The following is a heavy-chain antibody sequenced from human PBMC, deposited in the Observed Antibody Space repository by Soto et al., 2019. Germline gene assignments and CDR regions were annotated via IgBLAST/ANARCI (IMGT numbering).Heavy chain of an antibody. CDR3: ARDSDWALDY. Sequence: ASVKVSCKASGYTFTNYAMHWVRQAPGQRPEWMGWIKSDSDNTKYSQRFQGRVTLSKDTSATTVYMELRSLRSEDTALYYCARDSDWALDYWAQGTLVTVSS. V-gene: IGHV1-3*04. J-gene: IGHJ4*02. CDR2: IKSDSDNT. D-gene: IGHD2-21*02. CDR1: GYTFTNYA.